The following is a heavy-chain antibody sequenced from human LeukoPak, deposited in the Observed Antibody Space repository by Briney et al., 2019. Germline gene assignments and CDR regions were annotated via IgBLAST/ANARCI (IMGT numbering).Heavy chain of an antibody. D-gene: IGHD2-21*02. J-gene: IGHJ6*03. CDR3: ARVPLSTAYLHYYSMDV. CDR1: GDSINSNPYS. Sequence: SETLSLTCTVSGDSINSNPYSWAWLRQPPGKGLEWIGSIYYSGRSYYKVSLKSRVIISLDTPNNQFSLKVSSVTAADTALYYCARVPLSTAYLHYYSMDVWGKGTTVTVSS. CDR2: IYYSGRS. V-gene: IGHV4-39*07.